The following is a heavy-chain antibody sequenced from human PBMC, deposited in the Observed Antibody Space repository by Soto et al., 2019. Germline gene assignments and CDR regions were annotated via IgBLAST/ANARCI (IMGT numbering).Heavy chain of an antibody. CDR2: IYYSGST. V-gene: IGHV4-59*01. D-gene: IGHD5-12*01. CDR1: GGSISSYY. J-gene: IGHJ4*02. Sequence: SETLSLTCTVSGGSISSYYWSWIRQPPGKGLEWIGYIYYSGSTNYNPSLKSRVTISVDTSKNPFSLKLSSVTAADTAVYYCARRRDGYKYYFDYWGQGTLVTVSS. CDR3: ARRRDGYKYYFDY.